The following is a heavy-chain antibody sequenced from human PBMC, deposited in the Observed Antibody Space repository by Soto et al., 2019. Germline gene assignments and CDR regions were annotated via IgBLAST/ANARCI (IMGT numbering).Heavy chain of an antibody. Sequence: GGSLRLSCAASGFTFSSYGMHWVRQAPGKGLEWVAVIWYDGSNKYYADSVKGRFTISRDNSKNTLYLQMNSLRAEDTAVYYCATYYYGSGSYHDAFDIWGQGTMVTVSS. J-gene: IGHJ3*02. CDR2: IWYDGSNK. D-gene: IGHD3-10*01. V-gene: IGHV3-33*01. CDR1: GFTFSSYG. CDR3: ATYYYGSGSYHDAFDI.